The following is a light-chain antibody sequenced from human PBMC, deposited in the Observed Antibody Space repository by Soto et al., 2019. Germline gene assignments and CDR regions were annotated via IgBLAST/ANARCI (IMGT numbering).Light chain of an antibody. V-gene: IGLV2-8*01. J-gene: IGLJ1*01. Sequence: QSALTQPPSASGAPGQSVTISCTGTSSDVGGYKYVSWYQQHPGKAPKLLIFEVNKRPSGVPDRLSGSKSGNPGSLTVSGLQAEDEADYSCSSYAGINNLGVFGTGTKLTVL. CDR1: SSDVGGYKY. CDR3: SSYAGINNLGV. CDR2: EVN.